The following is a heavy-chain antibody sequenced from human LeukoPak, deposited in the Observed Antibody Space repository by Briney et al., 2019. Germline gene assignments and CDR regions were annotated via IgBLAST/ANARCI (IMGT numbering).Heavy chain of an antibody. CDR1: GFTFSSYG. CDR2: IRYDGSNK. D-gene: IGHD5-12*01. CDR3: ARDHVKWLRFGSPYNWFDP. V-gene: IGHV3-30*02. J-gene: IGHJ5*02. Sequence: PGGSLRLSCAASGFTFSSYGMHWVRQAPGKGLEWVAFIRYDGSNKYYADSVKGRFTISRDNSKNTLYLQMNSLRAEDTAVYYCARDHVKWLRFGSPYNWFDPWGQGTLVTVSS.